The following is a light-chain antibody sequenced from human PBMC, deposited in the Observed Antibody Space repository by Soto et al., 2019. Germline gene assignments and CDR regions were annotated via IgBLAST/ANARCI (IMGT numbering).Light chain of an antibody. CDR2: EVS. CDR1: SSDVGGYNY. CDR3: SSYAGSNIYV. Sequence: QSVLTQPPSASGSPGQSVTIPCTGTSSDVGGYNYVSWYQQHPGKAPKLMIYEVSKRPSGVPDRFSGSNSGNTASLTVSGLQAEDESDYYCSSYAGSNIYVFGTGTKVTV. V-gene: IGLV2-8*01. J-gene: IGLJ1*01.